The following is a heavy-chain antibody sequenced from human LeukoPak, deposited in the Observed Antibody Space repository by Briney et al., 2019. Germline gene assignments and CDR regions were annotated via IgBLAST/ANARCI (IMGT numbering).Heavy chain of an antibody. CDR1: GGTFIIYA. CDR3: ARVSIAARSPYYYGMDV. D-gene: IGHD6-6*01. Sequence: SVKVSCKASGGTFIIYAISWVRQAPGQGLEWMGGIIPIFGTANYAQKSQGRVTITADESTSTAYMELSSLRSEDTAVYYCARVSIAARSPYYYGMDVWGQGTTVTVSS. V-gene: IGHV1-69*13. J-gene: IGHJ6*02. CDR2: IIPIFGTA.